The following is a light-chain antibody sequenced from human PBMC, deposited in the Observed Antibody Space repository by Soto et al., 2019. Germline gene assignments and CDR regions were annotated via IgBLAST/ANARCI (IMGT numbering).Light chain of an antibody. CDR3: CSFTTTSTYV. Sequence: QSALTQPRSVSGSPGQSVTISCTGTSSDVGGYNYVSWYQQYPGKAPKLMIYDVSNRPSGVSNRFSGSKSGNTASLTISGLQAEDEADYYCCSFTTTSTYVFGTGTKLTVL. CDR2: DVS. V-gene: IGLV2-14*01. CDR1: SSDVGGYNY. J-gene: IGLJ1*01.